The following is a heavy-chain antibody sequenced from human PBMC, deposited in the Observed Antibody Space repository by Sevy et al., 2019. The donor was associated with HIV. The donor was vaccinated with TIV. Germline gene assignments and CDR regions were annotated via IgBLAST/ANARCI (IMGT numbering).Heavy chain of an antibody. CDR3: VIPFSGGGGGY. V-gene: IGHV3-30*09. D-gene: IGHD2-21*01. Sequence: GGSLRLSCAGSGFTFSTYAMHWVRQTPGRGLEWVSTISYDGFNKYYRDSVKGRFAIPRDNSKNTQYLQMNSLRVEDTAVYYCVIPFSGGGGGYWGQGTLVTVSS. CDR1: GFTFSTYA. J-gene: IGHJ4*02. CDR2: ISYDGFNK.